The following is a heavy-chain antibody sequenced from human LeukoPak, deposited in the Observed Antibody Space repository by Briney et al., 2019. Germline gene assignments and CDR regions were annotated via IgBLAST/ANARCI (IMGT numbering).Heavy chain of an antibody. CDR3: AKGPYDFWSGYKKASYYFDY. V-gene: IGHV3-30*02. D-gene: IGHD3-3*01. J-gene: IGHJ4*02. CDR1: GFTFSSYG. Sequence: GGSLRLSCAASGFTFSSYGMHWVRQAPGKGLEWVAFIRYDGSNKYYADSVKGRFTISRDNSKNTLYLQMNSLRAEDTAVYYCAKGPYDFWSGYKKASYYFDYWGQGTLVTVSS. CDR2: IRYDGSNK.